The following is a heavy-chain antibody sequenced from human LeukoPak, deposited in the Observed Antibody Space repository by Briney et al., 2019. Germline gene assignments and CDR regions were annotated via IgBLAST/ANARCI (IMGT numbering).Heavy chain of an antibody. CDR1: GGSISSYY. CDR2: IYYSGST. V-gene: IGHV4-59*01. J-gene: IGHJ3*02. D-gene: IGHD3-3*01. CDR3: ARDGAEWPSGAFDI. Sequence: PSETLSLTCTVSGGSISSYYWSWIRQPPGKGLEWIGYIYYSGSTNYNPSLKSRVTISVDTSKNQFSLKLSSVTAADTAVYYCARDGAEWPSGAFDIWGQGTMVTVSS.